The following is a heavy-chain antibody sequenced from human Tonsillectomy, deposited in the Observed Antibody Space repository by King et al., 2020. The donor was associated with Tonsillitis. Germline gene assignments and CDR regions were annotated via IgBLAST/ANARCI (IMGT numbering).Heavy chain of an antibody. D-gene: IGHD3-3*01. CDR2: ITSSSSYI. Sequence: VQLVESGGGLVKPGGALRLSCAASGFTFSNYNMHWFRQAPGRGLEWGSSITSSSSYIYYADSVKGRFTISRDNAKNSLYLQMNSLRAEDTAVYHCARDRDDFWSGYYYVWGQGTLVTVSS. CDR3: ARDRDDFWSGYYYV. CDR1: GFTFSNYN. J-gene: IGHJ4*02. V-gene: IGHV3-21*01.